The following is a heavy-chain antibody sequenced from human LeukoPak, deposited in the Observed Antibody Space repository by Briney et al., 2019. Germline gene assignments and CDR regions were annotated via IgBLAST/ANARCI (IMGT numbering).Heavy chain of an antibody. V-gene: IGHV4-31*03. D-gene: IGHD3-10*01. Sequence: SETLSLTCTVSGGSISSGGYYWSWIRQHPGKGLEWIGYIYYSGSTYYNPSLKSRVTISVDTSKNQFSLKLSSVTAADTAVYYCARGPNYYGSGSRGAFDIWGQGTMVTVSS. CDR3: ARGPNYYGSGSRGAFDI. J-gene: IGHJ3*02. CDR1: GGSISSGGYY. CDR2: IYYSGST.